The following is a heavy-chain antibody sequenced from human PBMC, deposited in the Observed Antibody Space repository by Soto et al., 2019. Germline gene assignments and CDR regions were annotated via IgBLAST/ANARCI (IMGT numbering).Heavy chain of an antibody. V-gene: IGHV5-51*01. CDR3: ARQLAHINYVVAKNSYYYGMDV. Sequence: PGESLKISCKGSGYSFNNYWIVWVRQMPGQGLEWMGIIYPGDSETRYSPSFQGQVTISADKSISTAYLQWSSLKASDTAMYYCARQLAHINYVVAKNSYYYGMDVWGQGTTVTVPS. D-gene: IGHD4-4*01. CDR2: IYPGDSET. CDR1: GYSFNNYW. J-gene: IGHJ6*02.